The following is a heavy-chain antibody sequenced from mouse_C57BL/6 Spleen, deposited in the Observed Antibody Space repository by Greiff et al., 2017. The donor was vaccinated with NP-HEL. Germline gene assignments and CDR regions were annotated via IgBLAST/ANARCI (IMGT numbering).Heavy chain of an antibody. J-gene: IGHJ4*01. CDR2: IYPSDSET. V-gene: IGHV1-61*01. Sequence: QVQLQQPGAELVRPGSSVKLSCKASGYTFTSYWMDWVKQRPGQGLEWIGNIYPSDSETHYNQKFKDKATLTVDKSSSTAYMQLSSLTSEDSAVYYCARFKEYYAMDYWGQGTSVTVS. CDR3: ARFKEYYAMDY. CDR1: GYTFTSYW.